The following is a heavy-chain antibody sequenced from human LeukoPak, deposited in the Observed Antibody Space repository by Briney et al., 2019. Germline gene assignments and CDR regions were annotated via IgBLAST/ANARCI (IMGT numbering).Heavy chain of an antibody. J-gene: IGHJ6*03. CDR2: INPNSGGT. CDR1: GYTFTGYY. D-gene: IGHD6-13*01. CDR3: ARGIAAAGTFYYYYYMDV. Sequence: GASVKVSCKASGYTFTGYYMHWVRQAPGQGLEWMGWINPNSGGTNYAQKFQGRVTMTRDTSISTAYMELSRLRSDDTAVYYCARGIAAAGTFYYYYYMDVWGKGTTVTVSS. V-gene: IGHV1-2*02.